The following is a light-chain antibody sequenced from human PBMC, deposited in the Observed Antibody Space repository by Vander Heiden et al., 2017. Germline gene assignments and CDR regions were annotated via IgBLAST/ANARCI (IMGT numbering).Light chain of an antibody. V-gene: IGKV3-15*01. J-gene: IGKJ1*01. CDR2: GAS. Sequence: EIVMTQSPATLSVSPGERATLSCRASQSVSSNLAWYQQKPGQAPRLLIYGASTRATGIPARFSGSGYGTEFTLTISSLQSEDFAVYYCQQYNNWPFGTFGQGTKVEIK. CDR3: QQYNNWPFGT. CDR1: QSVSSN.